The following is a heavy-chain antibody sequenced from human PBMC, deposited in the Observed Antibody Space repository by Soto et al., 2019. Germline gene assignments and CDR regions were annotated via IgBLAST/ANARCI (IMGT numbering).Heavy chain of an antibody. J-gene: IGHJ4*02. Sequence: PVGSLRLSCAASGFTFSSYAMHWVRQAPGKGLEWVAVISYDGSNKYYADSVKGRFTISRDNSKNTLYLQMNSLRAEDTAVYYCARDSGYCSGGSCYRGTFDYWGQGTLVTVSS. CDR1: GFTFSSYA. CDR2: ISYDGSNK. D-gene: IGHD2-15*01. V-gene: IGHV3-30-3*01. CDR3: ARDSGYCSGGSCYRGTFDY.